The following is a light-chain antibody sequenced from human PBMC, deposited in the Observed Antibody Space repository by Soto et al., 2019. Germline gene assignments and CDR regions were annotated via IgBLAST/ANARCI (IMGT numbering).Light chain of an antibody. CDR3: SSYISSSTLYV. V-gene: IGLV2-14*01. CDR1: SSDVGDYNY. Sequence: QSALTQPASVSGSPGQSITISCTGTSSDVGDYNYVSWYQQHPGKAPKLMIYDVSNRPSGVPNRFSGSKSGNTASLTISGLQAEDEADYYCSSYISSSTLYVFGTGTKVTVL. J-gene: IGLJ1*01. CDR2: DVS.